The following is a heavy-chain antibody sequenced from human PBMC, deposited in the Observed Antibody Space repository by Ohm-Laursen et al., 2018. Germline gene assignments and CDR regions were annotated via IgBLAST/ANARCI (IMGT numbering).Heavy chain of an antibody. V-gene: IGHV4-59*08. CDR3: ARLVMNTAMVCLDY. CDR1: GGSISNYY. CDR2: IYYSGST. Sequence: TLSLTCTVSGGSISNYYWSWVRQPPGKGLEWIGYIYYSGSTNYNPSLKSRVTISVDTSKNQFSRKLSSVTAADTAVYYCARLVMNTAMVCLDYWGQGTLITVSS. J-gene: IGHJ4*02. D-gene: IGHD5-18*01.